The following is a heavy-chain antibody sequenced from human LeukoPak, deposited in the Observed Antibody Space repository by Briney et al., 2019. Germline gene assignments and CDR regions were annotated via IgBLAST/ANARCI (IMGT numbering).Heavy chain of an antibody. J-gene: IGHJ4*02. V-gene: IGHV1-8*03. Sequence: ASVKVSCKASGYTFTSYDINWVRQATGQGLEWMGWMNPNSGNTGYAQKFQSRVTITRNTSISTAYMELSSLRSEDTAVYYCARNGIVGAGKALPLIYYWGQGTLVTVSS. CDR1: GYTFTSYD. CDR2: MNPNSGNT. D-gene: IGHD1-26*01. CDR3: ARNGIVGAGKALPLIYY.